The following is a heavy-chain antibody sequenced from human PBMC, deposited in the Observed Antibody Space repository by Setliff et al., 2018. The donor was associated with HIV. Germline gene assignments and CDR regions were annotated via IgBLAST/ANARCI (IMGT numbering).Heavy chain of an antibody. V-gene: IGHV3-30*04. CDR2: ISYDGSNK. CDR3: AREVVGYYYDSSGSFDY. Sequence: GGSLRLSCAASGFTFSDYAMHWVRQTPGKGLEWVALISYDGSNKYYADSVKGRFTISRDNSKNTLYLQMNSLRAEDTAVYYCAREVVGYYYDSSGSFDYWGQGTLVTVSS. J-gene: IGHJ4*02. D-gene: IGHD3-22*01. CDR1: GFTFSDYA.